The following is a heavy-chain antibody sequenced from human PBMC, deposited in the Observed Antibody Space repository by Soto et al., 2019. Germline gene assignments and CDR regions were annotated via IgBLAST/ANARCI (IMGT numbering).Heavy chain of an antibody. CDR2: MNPNRGNT. D-gene: IGHD3-22*01. CDR3: ARDLMIVVPSRSGD. J-gene: IGHJ4*02. CDR1: GYTFTSYD. V-gene: IGHV1-8*01. Sequence: QVQLVQSGAEVKKPGASVKVSCKASGYTFTSYDINWVRQATGQGLEWMGWMNPNRGNTGYAQKFQGRVTMTRNTSISTAYMELSSLRSEDTAVYYCARDLMIVVPSRSGDWGQGTLVTVSS.